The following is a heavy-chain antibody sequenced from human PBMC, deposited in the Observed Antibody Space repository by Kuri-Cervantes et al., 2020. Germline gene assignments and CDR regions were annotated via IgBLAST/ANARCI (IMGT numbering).Heavy chain of an antibody. D-gene: IGHD5-24*01. J-gene: IGHJ4*02. CDR1: GFTFSSYG. Sequence: LSLTCAASGFTFSSYGMHWVRQAPGKGLEWVAVISYDGSNKYYADSVEGRFTISRDNSKNTLYLQMNSLRAEDTAVYYCAKDVHGYNDYWGQGTLVTVSS. CDR2: ISYDGSNK. V-gene: IGHV3-30*18. CDR3: AKDVHGYNDY.